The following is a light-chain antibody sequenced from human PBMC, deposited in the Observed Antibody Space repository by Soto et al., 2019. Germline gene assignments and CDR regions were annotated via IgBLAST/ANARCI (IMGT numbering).Light chain of an antibody. Sequence: IVLTQSPGTLSLSPGERATLSCRASQSVSSSSLAWYQHKPGQAPRLLIYAACNRATGSPDRFSGSGSGTDLTLTITRVEPEDFAVYYCYQSGSSTVTFGQGTNVEVK. CDR3: YQSGSSTVT. CDR1: QSVSSSS. CDR2: AAC. J-gene: IGKJ1*01. V-gene: IGKV3-20*01.